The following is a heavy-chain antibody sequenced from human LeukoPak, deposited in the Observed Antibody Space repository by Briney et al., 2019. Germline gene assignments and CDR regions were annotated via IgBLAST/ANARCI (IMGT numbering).Heavy chain of an antibody. Sequence: SETLSLTCTVSGGSISSYYWSWIRQPPGKGLEWIGYIYYSGSTNYNPSLKSRVTISVDTSKNQFSPKLSSVTAADTAVYYCARAPIVGATDAFDIWGQGTMVTVSS. D-gene: IGHD1-26*01. CDR1: GGSISSYY. J-gene: IGHJ3*02. V-gene: IGHV4-59*01. CDR3: ARAPIVGATDAFDI. CDR2: IYYSGST.